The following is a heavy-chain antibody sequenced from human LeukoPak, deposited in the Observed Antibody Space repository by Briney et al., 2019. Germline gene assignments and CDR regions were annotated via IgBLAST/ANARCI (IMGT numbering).Heavy chain of an antibody. V-gene: IGHV1-69*05. J-gene: IGHJ4*02. CDR2: IIPIFGTA. D-gene: IGHD2-15*01. CDR3: ASGGGCSGGSCYPLLFDY. Sequence: SVKVSCKASGGTFSSYAISWVRQAPGQGLEWVGGIIPIFGTANYAQKFQGRVTITTDESTSTAYMELSSLRSEDTAVYYCASGGGCSGGSCYPLLFDYWGQGTLVTVSS. CDR1: GGTFSSYA.